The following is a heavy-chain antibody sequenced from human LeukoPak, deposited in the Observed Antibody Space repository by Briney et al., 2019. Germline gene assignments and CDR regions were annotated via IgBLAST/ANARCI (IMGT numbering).Heavy chain of an antibody. J-gene: IGHJ5*02. V-gene: IGHV4-4*07. CDR3: ARGWFDP. Sequence: SDTLSLICTVSGGSISSYYWSWIRQPAGKGLECIGRIYSSGSTNYSPSLKRRVTMSVDTSKNQFSLKVSYVTDADPSGCYCARGWFDPWGQGTLVTVSS. CDR2: IYSSGST. CDR1: GGSISSYY.